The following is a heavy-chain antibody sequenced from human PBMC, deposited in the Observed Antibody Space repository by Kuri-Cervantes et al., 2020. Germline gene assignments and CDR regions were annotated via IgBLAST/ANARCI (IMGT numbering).Heavy chain of an antibody. Sequence: GGSLRLSCAASGFTFSSYAMSWVRQAPGKGLEWVANIKQDGSEKYYVDSVKGRFTISRDNAKNSLYLQMNSLRAEDTAVYYCAKDLVTMVRGVFDYWGQGTLVTVSS. CDR2: IKQDGSEK. V-gene: IGHV3-7*03. CDR3: AKDLVTMVRGVFDY. CDR1: GFTFSSYA. J-gene: IGHJ4*02. D-gene: IGHD3-10*01.